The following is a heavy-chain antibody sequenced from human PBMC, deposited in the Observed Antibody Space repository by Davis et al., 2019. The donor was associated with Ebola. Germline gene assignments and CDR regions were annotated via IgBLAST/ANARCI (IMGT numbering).Heavy chain of an antibody. J-gene: IGHJ4*02. CDR1: GYTFTGYD. Sequence: SVKVSCKASGYTFTGYDINWVRQATGQGLEWMGGIIPIFGTANYAQKFQGRVTMTRDTSTSTVYMELSSLRSEDTAVYYCARLVAGTFDYWGQGTLVTVSS. D-gene: IGHD6-19*01. V-gene: IGHV1-69*05. CDR2: IIPIFGTA. CDR3: ARLVAGTFDY.